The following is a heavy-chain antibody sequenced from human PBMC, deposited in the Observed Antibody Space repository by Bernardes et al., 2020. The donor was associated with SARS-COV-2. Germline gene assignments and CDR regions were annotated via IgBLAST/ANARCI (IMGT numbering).Heavy chain of an antibody. D-gene: IGHD3-22*01. CDR3: GYQYYFDY. CDR1: GFTFSNYA. J-gene: IGHJ4*02. V-gene: IGHV3-23*01. Sequence: GGSLRLSCAASGFTFSNYAISWVRQAPGKGLEWVSSITGSGGKTYYADSVRGRFTISRDNSKNTLYLEMNSLGAEASAGHSTGYQYYFDYWGQGTLVTVSS. CDR2: ITGSGGKT.